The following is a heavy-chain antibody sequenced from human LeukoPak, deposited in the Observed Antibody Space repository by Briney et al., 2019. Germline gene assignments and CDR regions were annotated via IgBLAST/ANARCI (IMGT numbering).Heavy chain of an antibody. Sequence: SVKVSCKASGGTFSRYAISWVRQAPGQGLEWMGGIIPMFGIANYAQEFQGRVTITADESTSTAYMELSSLRSEDTAVYYCARDRPYTGGWRGFDYWGQGTLVTVSS. J-gene: IGHJ4*02. D-gene: IGHD6-19*01. CDR2: IIPMFGIA. V-gene: IGHV1-69*01. CDR3: ARDRPYTGGWRGFDY. CDR1: GGTFSRYA.